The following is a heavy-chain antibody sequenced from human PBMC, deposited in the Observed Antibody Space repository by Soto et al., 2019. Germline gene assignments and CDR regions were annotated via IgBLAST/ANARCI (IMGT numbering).Heavy chain of an antibody. J-gene: IGHJ4*02. CDR3: AKDREYSSGWPFDY. CDR2: ISYDGSNK. V-gene: IGHV3-30*18. Sequence: QVQLVESGGGVVQPGRSLRLSCAASGFTFSSYGMHWVRQAPGKGLEWVAVISYDGSNKYYADSVKGRFTISRDNSKNTLYLQMNSLRAEDTAVYYCAKDREYSSGWPFDYWGQGTLVTVSS. CDR1: GFTFSSYG. D-gene: IGHD6-19*01.